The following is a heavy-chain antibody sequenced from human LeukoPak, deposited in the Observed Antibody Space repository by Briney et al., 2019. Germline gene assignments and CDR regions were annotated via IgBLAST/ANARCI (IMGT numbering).Heavy chain of an antibody. J-gene: IGHJ4*02. Sequence: PSETLSLTCTVSGGSISSYYWNWIRQLPGKGLEWIGYIYYSGNTNYNPSLKSRVTISVDTSKNQFSLKLSSVTAADTAVYYCARLYYDYVWGSYRSDYWGQGTLVTVSS. CDR3: ARLYYDYVWGSYRSDY. CDR1: GGSISSYY. V-gene: IGHV4-59*01. D-gene: IGHD3-16*02. CDR2: IYYSGNT.